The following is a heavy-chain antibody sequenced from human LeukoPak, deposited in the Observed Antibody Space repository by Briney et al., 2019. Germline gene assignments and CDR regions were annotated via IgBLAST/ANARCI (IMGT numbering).Heavy chain of an antibody. V-gene: IGHV3-48*02. CDR3: ARISGLGAREYLDH. J-gene: IGHJ4*02. D-gene: IGHD2/OR15-2a*01. CDR2: ISGSGSAR. Sequence: GRSLRLSCAASGFTFSSCGMHWVRQAPGKGLEWVSYISGSGSARYYADSVKGRFTISRDNAKNSLYMQMNSLRDEDTAVYYCARISGLGAREYLDHWGQGTLVTVSS. CDR1: GFTFSSCG.